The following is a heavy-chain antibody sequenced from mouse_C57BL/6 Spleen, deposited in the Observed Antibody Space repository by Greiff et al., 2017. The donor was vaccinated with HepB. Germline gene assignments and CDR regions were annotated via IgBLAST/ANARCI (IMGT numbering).Heavy chain of an antibody. J-gene: IGHJ3*01. CDR3: ARVRVTTVAY. D-gene: IGHD1-1*01. Sequence: EVQVVESGPGLVKPSQSLSLTCSVTGYSITSGYYWNWIRQFPGNKLEWMGYISYDGSNNYNPSLKNRISITRDTSKNQFFLKLNSVTTEDTATYYCARVRVTTVAYWGQGTLVTVSA. V-gene: IGHV3-6*01. CDR1: GYSITSGYY. CDR2: ISYDGSN.